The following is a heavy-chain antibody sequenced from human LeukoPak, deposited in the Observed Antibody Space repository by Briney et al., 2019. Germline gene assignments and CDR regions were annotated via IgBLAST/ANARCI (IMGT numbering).Heavy chain of an antibody. D-gene: IGHD5-12*01. CDR1: GGSISSGGYY. CDR3: ARDRRDTSGATIDYYLDY. CDR2: IYYSGST. J-gene: IGHJ4*02. Sequence: PSETLSLTCTVSGGSISSGGYYWSWIRRHPGKGLEWIGYIYYSGSTYYNPSLKSRVTISVDTSKNQFSLKLSSVTAADTAVYYCARDRRDTSGATIDYYLDYWGQGTLVTVSS. V-gene: IGHV4-31*03.